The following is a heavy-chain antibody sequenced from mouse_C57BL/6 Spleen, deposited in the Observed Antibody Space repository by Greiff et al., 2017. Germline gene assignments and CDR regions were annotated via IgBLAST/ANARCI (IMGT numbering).Heavy chain of an antibody. Sequence: VQLQQSGPELVKPGASVKISCKASGYSFTSYYIHWVKQRPGHGLEWIGWIYPGSGNTKYNEKFKGKATLTADTSSSTAYMQLSSLTSEASAVYYCARGDYYGSSYRAMDYWGQGTSVTVSS. CDR3: ARGDYYGSSYRAMDY. D-gene: IGHD1-1*01. V-gene: IGHV1-66*01. CDR1: GYSFTSYY. J-gene: IGHJ4*01. CDR2: IYPGSGNT.